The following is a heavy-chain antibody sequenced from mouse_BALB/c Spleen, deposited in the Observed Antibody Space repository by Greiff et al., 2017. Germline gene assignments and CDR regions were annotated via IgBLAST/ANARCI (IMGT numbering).Heavy chain of an antibody. J-gene: IGHJ3*01. D-gene: IGHD1-1*01. V-gene: IGHV5-17*02. Sequence: EVKLQESGGGLVQPGGSRKLSCAASGFTFSSFGMHWVRQAPEKGLEWVAYISSGSSTIYYADTVKGRFTISRDNPKNTLFLQMTSLRSEDTAMYYCARSPYYYGSSPWFAYWGQGTLVTVSA. CDR2: ISSGSSTI. CDR3: ARSPYYYGSSPWFAY. CDR1: GFTFSSFG.